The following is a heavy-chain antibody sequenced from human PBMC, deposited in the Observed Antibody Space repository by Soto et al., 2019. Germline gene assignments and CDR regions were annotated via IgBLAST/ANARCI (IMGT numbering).Heavy chain of an antibody. CDR1: GFTFSGSA. Sequence: GGSLRLSCAASGFTFSGSAMHWVRQASGKGLEWVGRIRSKANSYATAYAASVKGRFTISRDDSKNTAYLQMNSLKTEDTAVYYCTTTLAYCGGDCYRFDYWGQGT. CDR3: TTTLAYCGGDCYRFDY. D-gene: IGHD2-21*02. V-gene: IGHV3-73*01. CDR2: IRSKANSYAT. J-gene: IGHJ4*02.